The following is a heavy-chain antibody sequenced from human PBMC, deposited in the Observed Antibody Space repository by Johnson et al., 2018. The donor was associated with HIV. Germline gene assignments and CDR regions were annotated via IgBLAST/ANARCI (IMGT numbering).Heavy chain of an antibody. Sequence: VQLVESGGGVVQPGGSLRLSCAASGFSFSSYAMSWVRQAPGKGLEWVSAISGSGASTYYADSVKGRFTISRDNSKNTLYLQMNSLRAEDTAVYYCARDAPNFFHSSGVRDDAFDIWGQGTMVTVSS. V-gene: IGHV3-23*04. J-gene: IGHJ3*02. CDR1: GFSFSSYA. CDR3: ARDAPNFFHSSGVRDDAFDI. D-gene: IGHD3-22*01. CDR2: ISGSGAST.